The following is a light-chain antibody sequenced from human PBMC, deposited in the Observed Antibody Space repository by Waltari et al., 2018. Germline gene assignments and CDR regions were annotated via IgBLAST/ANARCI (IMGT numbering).Light chain of an antibody. V-gene: IGKV3-20*01. J-gene: IGKJ1*01. CDR3: QQYGSSPPWT. CDR2: GAS. CDR1: QSVSSSY. Sequence: EIVLTQSPGTLSLSPGERATLSCRASQSVSSSYLAWYQKKPGQAPRLLIYGASSRATGIPDRFSGSGSGTDFTLTISRLEPEDFAVYYCQQYGSSPPWTFGQGTKEEIK.